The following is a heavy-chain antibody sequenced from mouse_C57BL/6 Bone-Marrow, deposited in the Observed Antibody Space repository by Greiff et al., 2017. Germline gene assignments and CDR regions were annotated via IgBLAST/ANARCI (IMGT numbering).Heavy chain of an antibody. CDR2: IYPGSGNT. CDR3: ARTGTVFDY. V-gene: IGHV1-76*01. D-gene: IGHD4-1*01. J-gene: IGHJ2*01. CDR1: GYTFTDYY. Sequence: QVQLQQSGAELVRPGASVKLSCKASGYTFTDYYINWVKQRPGQGLEWIARIYPGSGNTYYNEKFKGKATLTAEKSSSTAYMQLSSLTSEDSAVYFCARTGTVFDYWGQGTTLTVSS.